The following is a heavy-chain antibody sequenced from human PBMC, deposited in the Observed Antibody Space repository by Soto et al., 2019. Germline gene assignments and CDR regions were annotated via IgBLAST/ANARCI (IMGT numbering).Heavy chain of an antibody. V-gene: IGHV3-23*01. CDR2: ISGSGGNI. J-gene: IGHJ4*02. CDR3: ATQDFRGTTGTT. D-gene: IGHD1-1*01. Sequence: GGSLRLSCASSGFTFIRYAMGWVRQAPGKGLEWVSVISGSGGNIHYADSVKGRFTISRDNSKNTLYLQMNSLRVEDTAVYNCATQDFRGTTGTTWGQGTLVTVSS. CDR1: GFTFIRYA.